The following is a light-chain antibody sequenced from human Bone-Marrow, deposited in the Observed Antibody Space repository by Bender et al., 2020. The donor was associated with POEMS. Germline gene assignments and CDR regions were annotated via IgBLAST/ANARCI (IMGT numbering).Light chain of an antibody. J-gene: IGLJ1*01. V-gene: IGLV2-14*03. CDR3: GSYTDSSSYV. Sequence: QSALTQPASVSGSPGQSITISCTGTSSDVGSFNSVSWYQQHSGKAPKLILFDVHFRPSGVSDRFSGSKSDNTASLTISGLQAEDEADYYCGSYTDSSSYVFGTGTRVTVL. CDR1: SSDVGSFNS. CDR2: DVH.